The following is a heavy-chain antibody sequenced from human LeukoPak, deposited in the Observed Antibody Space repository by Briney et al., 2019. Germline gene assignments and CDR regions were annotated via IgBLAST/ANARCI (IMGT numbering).Heavy chain of an antibody. Sequence: PSETLSLTCTVSGVSISSADYWSWIRQPPGKGLEWVGYIHHSGRTHYNPSLKSRATLSPDTSKNQFSLKLTSVTAADTAVYYCAREVDVPSTSDGFDIWGQGTVVTVSS. CDR3: AREVDVPSTSDGFDI. CDR1: GVSISSADY. V-gene: IGHV4-31*03. D-gene: IGHD2-15*01. CDR2: IHHSGRT. J-gene: IGHJ3*02.